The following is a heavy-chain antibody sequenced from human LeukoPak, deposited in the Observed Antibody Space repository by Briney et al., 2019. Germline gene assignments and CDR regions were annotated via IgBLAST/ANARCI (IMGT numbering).Heavy chain of an antibody. D-gene: IGHD6-6*01. CDR2: IDPGDSDT. Sequence: GESLQISCKGSAYSFTSYWIGWVRQMPGKGLEWMGIIDPGDSDTRYSPSFQGQVTISADKSIGTAHLQWSSLKVSDTAMYYCVRRSSIAVRLFDYWGQGTLVTVSS. V-gene: IGHV5-51*01. J-gene: IGHJ4*02. CDR1: AYSFTSYW. CDR3: VRRSSIAVRLFDY.